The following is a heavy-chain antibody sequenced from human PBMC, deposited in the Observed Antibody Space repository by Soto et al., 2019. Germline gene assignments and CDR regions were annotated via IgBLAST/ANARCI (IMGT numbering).Heavy chain of an antibody. CDR2: IYYDGSKK. Sequence: QEQLVESGGGVVQPGRSLGLSCAASGFTFSNYGMHRVRQAPGKGLEWVAVIYYDGSKKYYADSVKGRFTISRDNSKNTLWLQMSTLRAEDTAVYYCARDIRSTYFDLWGQGTLVTVSS. CDR3: ARDIRSTYFDL. V-gene: IGHV3-33*01. J-gene: IGHJ4*02. CDR1: GFTFSNYG. D-gene: IGHD2-21*01.